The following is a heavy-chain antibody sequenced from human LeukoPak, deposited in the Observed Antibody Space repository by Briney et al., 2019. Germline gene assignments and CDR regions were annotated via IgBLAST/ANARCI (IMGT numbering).Heavy chain of an antibody. CDR2: IKQDGSLK. Sequence: GGSLRLSRAASGFNFNRDWMIWVRQAPGKGLEWVANIKQDGSLKYYVDSVKGRFTISRDNAKNSLYLQMNSLRAEDTAVYYCTRDESPSDSSGYYDAFDIWGQGTMVTVSS. CDR1: GFNFNRDW. D-gene: IGHD3-22*01. V-gene: IGHV3-7*01. CDR3: TRDESPSDSSGYYDAFDI. J-gene: IGHJ3*02.